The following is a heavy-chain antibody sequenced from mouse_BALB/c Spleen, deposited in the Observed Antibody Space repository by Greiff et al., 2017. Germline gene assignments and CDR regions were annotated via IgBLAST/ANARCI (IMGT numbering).Heavy chain of an antibody. Sequence: VQLKESGGGLVKPGGSLKLSCAASGFTFSSYTMSWVRQTPEKRLEWVATISSGGSYTYYPDSVKGRFTISRDNAKNTLYLQMSSLKSEDTAMYYCTRETAYYYGPYFDYWGQGTTLTVSS. CDR3: TRETAYYYGPYFDY. J-gene: IGHJ2*01. D-gene: IGHD1-1*01. CDR2: ISSGGSYT. CDR1: GFTFSSYT. V-gene: IGHV5-6-4*01.